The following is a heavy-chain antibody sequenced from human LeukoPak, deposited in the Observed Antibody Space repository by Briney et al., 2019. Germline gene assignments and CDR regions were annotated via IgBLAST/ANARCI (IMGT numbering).Heavy chain of an antibody. CDR1: GFTFSSYW. D-gene: IGHD6-19*01. J-gene: IGHJ4*02. CDR2: IKQDGSEK. CDR3: ARHYSSGWYDYLDY. Sequence: GGSLRLSCAASGFTFSSYWMSWVRQAPGKGLEWVANIKQDGSEKYYEDSVKGRFTISRDNSKNTLYLQMNSLRAEDTAVYYCARHYSSGWYDYLDYWGQGTLVTVSS. V-gene: IGHV3-7*03.